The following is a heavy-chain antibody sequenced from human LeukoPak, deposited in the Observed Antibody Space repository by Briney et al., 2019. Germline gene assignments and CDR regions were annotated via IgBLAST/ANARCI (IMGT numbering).Heavy chain of an antibody. CDR3: ARLHYYYDSSGYFPDAFDI. V-gene: IGHV1-18*01. J-gene: IGHJ3*02. CDR2: ISAYNGNT. D-gene: IGHD3-22*01. CDR1: GYTFTSYG. Sequence: ASVKVSCKASGYTFTSYGISWVRQAPGQGLEWMGWISAYNGNTNYAQKLQGRVTMTTDTSTSTAYMELRSLRSDDTAVYYCARLHYYYDSSGYFPDAFDIWGQGTMVTASS.